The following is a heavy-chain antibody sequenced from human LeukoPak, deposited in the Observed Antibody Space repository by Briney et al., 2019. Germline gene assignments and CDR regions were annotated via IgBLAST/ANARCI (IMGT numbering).Heavy chain of an antibody. J-gene: IGHJ6*02. V-gene: IGHV3-53*01. CDR1: GFTVSSNY. CDR2: IYSGGST. D-gene: IGHD3-22*01. CDR3: ARDLNYYDSSGYALYYYYGMDV. Sequence: GGSLRLSCAASGFTVSSNYMSWVRQAPGKGLEWVSVIYSGGSTYYADSVKGRFTISRDNSKNTLYLQMNSLRAEDTAVYYCARDLNYYDSSGYALYYYYGMDVWGQGTTVTVSS.